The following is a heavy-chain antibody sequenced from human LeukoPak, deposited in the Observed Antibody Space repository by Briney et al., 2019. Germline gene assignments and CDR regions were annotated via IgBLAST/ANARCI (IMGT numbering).Heavy chain of an antibody. J-gene: IGHJ3*02. CDR3: ASNLFVDTAMSADDAFDI. D-gene: IGHD5-18*01. CDR2: IWYDGSNK. V-gene: IGHV3-33*01. Sequence: GRSLRLSCAASEFTFSSYGMHWVRQAPGKGLEWVAVIWYDGSNKYYADSVKGRFTISRDNSKNTLYLQMNSLRAEDTAVYYCASNLFVDTAMSADDAFDIWGQGTMVTVSS. CDR1: EFTFSSYG.